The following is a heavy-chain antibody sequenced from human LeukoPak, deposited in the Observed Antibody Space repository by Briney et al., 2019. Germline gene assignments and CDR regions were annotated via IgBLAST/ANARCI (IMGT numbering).Heavy chain of an antibody. Sequence: ASVKVSCKASGYTVTNYGISWVRQAPGQGLEWMGWMSALNGNTNYQHKFQGRVTMTTDTSKNTAYMELRSLRSDDTAMYYCARDSALLNNGDWYGGSDYWGRGTLVTVSS. CDR3: ARDSALLNNGDWYGGSDY. CDR1: GYTVTNYG. D-gene: IGHD4-17*01. J-gene: IGHJ4*02. CDR2: MSALNGNT. V-gene: IGHV1-18*01.